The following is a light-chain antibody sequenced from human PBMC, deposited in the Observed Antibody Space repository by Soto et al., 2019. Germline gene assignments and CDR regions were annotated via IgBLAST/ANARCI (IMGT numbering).Light chain of an antibody. CDR2: HVS. CDR3: RSHTGSSTYV. V-gene: IGLV2-14*03. J-gene: IGLJ1*01. Sequence: QSALTKPASVSGSPGQSITISCTGTSNDVGGYNYVSWYQQHPGKAPKLMIYHVSNRPSGVSNRFSGSKSANTASLTISGLQTEDESDYYCRSHTGSSTYVFGTGTNVTVL. CDR1: SNDVGGYNY.